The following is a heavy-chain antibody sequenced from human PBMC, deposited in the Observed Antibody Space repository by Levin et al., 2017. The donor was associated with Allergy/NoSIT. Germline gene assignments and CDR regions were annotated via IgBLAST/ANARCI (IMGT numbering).Heavy chain of an antibody. CDR3: ARWVHGDHRVGYDYYGMDV. CDR1: GYTFTSYD. Sequence: ASVKVSCKASGYTFTSYDINWVRQATGQGLEWMGWMNPNSGNTGYAQKFQGRVTMTRNTSISTAYMELSSLRSEDTAVYYCARWVHGDHRVGYDYYGMDVWGQGTTVTVSS. V-gene: IGHV1-8*01. J-gene: IGHJ6*02. CDR2: MNPNSGNT. D-gene: IGHD4-17*01.